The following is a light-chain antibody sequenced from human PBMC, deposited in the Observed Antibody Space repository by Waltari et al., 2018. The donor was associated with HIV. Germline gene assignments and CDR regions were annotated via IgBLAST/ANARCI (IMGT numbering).Light chain of an antibody. CDR2: YDS. J-gene: IGLJ2*01. CDR3: EVWDETRNRVV. Sequence: HVLPQPPSVSVAQGKTATITCVGGRIGTNSVPWYQQKSGQAPQLIIYYDSDRPSGIPERFSGSNSGSAATLTISRVEDGDEADYYCEVWDETRNRVVFGGGTKLFAL. CDR1: RIGTNS. V-gene: IGLV3-21*04.